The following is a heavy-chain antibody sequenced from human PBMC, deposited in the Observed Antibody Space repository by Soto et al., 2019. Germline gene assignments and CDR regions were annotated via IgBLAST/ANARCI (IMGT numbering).Heavy chain of an antibody. D-gene: IGHD3-10*01. CDR3: AKNYYGSGRKGVYYMDV. CDR2: ISGSGGST. J-gene: IGHJ6*03. Sequence: GGSLRLSCAASGFTFSSYAMSWVRQAPGKGLEWVSAISGSGGSTYYADSVKGRFTISRDNSKNTLYLQMNSLRAEDTAVYYCAKNYYGSGRKGVYYMDVWGKGTTVTVSS. CDR1: GFTFSSYA. V-gene: IGHV3-23*01.